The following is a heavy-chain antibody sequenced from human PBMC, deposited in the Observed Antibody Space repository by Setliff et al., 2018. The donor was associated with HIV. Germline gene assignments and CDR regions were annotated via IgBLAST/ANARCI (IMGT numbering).Heavy chain of an antibody. CDR2: IIPLFGTA. CDR1: GGTFNINA. D-gene: IGHD6-6*01. CDR3: SKVSEHRTSSGSFYYYMDV. V-gene: IGHV1-69*13. Sequence: SVKVFCKASGGTFNINAVTWVRQAPGQGLEWVGAIIPLFGTANYAQKFQGRVTITADDSTSTVYMEVRSLRSADTAVYYCSKVSEHRTSSGSFYYYMDVWGEGTTVTVSS. J-gene: IGHJ6*03.